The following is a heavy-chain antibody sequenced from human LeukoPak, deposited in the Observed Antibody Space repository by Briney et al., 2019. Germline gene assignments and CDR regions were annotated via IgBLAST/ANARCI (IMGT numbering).Heavy chain of an antibody. CDR3: AKTDSSGWYHQPYFDY. V-gene: IGHV3-9*01. Sequence: PGGSLRLSCAASGLTFDDYAMHWVRQAPGKGLEWVSGISWNSGSIGYADSVKGRFTISRDNAKNSLYLQMNSLRAEDTALYYCAKTDSSGWYHQPYFDYWGQGTLVTVSS. J-gene: IGHJ4*02. CDR1: GLTFDDYA. D-gene: IGHD6-19*01. CDR2: ISWNSGSI.